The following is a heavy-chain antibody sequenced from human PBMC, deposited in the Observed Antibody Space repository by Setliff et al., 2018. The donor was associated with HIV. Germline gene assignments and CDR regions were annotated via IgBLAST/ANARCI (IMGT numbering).Heavy chain of an antibody. Sequence: PSETLSLTCTVSGYSISSGYYWGWIRQPPGKGLEWIGTIYQSGSTYCNPSLKCRVTISIDASKNRFSLRLNYVTAADTAVFYCARLFAGYSYGYYYYGIDVWGLGATVTVSS. CDR1: GYSISSGYY. CDR2: IYQSGST. CDR3: ARLFAGYSYGYYYYGIDV. J-gene: IGHJ6*02. V-gene: IGHV4-38-2*02. D-gene: IGHD5-18*01.